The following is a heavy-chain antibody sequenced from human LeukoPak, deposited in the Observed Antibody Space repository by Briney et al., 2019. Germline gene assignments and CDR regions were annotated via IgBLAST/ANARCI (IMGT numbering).Heavy chain of an antibody. Sequence: ASVKVSCKASGYTFTSYYIHWVRQAPGQGLEWMGIINPNGGSTNNAQKFQGRVTMTRDTSTSTVYMELNSLRSEDTAVYYCVREGYSGGSCPFRDWGQGTLVIVSS. D-gene: IGHD2-15*01. J-gene: IGHJ4*02. CDR2: INPNGGST. CDR1: GYTFTSYY. V-gene: IGHV1-46*01. CDR3: VREGYSGGSCPFRD.